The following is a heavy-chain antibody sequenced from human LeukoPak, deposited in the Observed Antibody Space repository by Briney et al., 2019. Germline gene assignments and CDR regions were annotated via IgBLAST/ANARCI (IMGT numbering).Heavy chain of an antibody. CDR3: ARDGDYYDSSGYPGD. J-gene: IGHJ4*02. D-gene: IGHD3-22*01. Sequence: ASVKVSCKASGYIFSGYYIHWVRQAPGQGLEWMGGIIPIFGTANYAQKFQGRVTITADESTSTAYMELSSLRSEDTAVYYCARDGDYYDSSGYPGDWGQGTLVTVSS. CDR2: IIPIFGTA. CDR1: GYIFSGYY. V-gene: IGHV1-69*13.